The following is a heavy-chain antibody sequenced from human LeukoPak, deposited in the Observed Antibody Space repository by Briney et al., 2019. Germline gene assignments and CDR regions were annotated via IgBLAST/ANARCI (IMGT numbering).Heavy chain of an antibody. V-gene: IGHV3-74*01. J-gene: IGHJ4*02. Sequence: GGSLRLSCAASGFTFSSYWMHWVRQAPGKGLVWVSRINSDGSSTSYADSVKGRFTISRDNFKNTLYLQMYSLRAEDTAVYYCAKRGCDTNGCPYYFDYWGQGTLVTVSS. CDR2: INSDGSST. D-gene: IGHD2-8*01. CDR1: GFTFSSYW. CDR3: AKRGCDTNGCPYYFDY.